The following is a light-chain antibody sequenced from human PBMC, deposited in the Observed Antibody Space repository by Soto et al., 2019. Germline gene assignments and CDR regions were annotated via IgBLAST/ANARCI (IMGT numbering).Light chain of an antibody. CDR1: SGHSNYA. V-gene: IGLV4-69*01. Sequence: QPVLTQSPSASASLGASVKLTCTLSSGHSNYAIAWHQQQPEKGPRFLMNINTDGSHNKGDEIPDRFSGSSSGAERYLTISSLQSEDEADYYCQTWGVGIPWVFGGGTKVTVL. J-gene: IGLJ3*02. CDR3: QTWGVGIPWV. CDR2: INTDGSH.